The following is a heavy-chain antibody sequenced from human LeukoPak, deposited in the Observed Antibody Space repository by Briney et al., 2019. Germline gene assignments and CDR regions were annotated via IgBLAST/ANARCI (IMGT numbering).Heavy chain of an antibody. CDR2: IIPIFGTA. J-gene: IGHJ6*02. D-gene: IGHD3-22*01. Sequence: SVKVSCKASGGTFISYAISWVRQAPGQGLEWMGGIIPIFGTANYAQKFQGRVTITADESTSTAYMELSSLRSEDTAVYYCARETYYYDSSGYGNYYYYGMDVWGQGTTVTVSS. CDR1: GGTFISYA. V-gene: IGHV1-69*01. CDR3: ARETYYYDSSGYGNYYYYGMDV.